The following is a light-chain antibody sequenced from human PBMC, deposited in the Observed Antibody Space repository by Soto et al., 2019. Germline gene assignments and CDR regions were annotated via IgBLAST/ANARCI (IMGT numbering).Light chain of an antibody. CDR2: DVT. CDR1: SSDVGGYNS. Sequence: QSALTQPRSVSGSPGQSVTISCTGTSSDVGGYNSVSWYQHHPGKPPKLMIYDVTKRPSGVPDRFSGSKSGNTASLTISGLQAEDEADYYCCSYAGSRVVFGGGTKLTVL. V-gene: IGLV2-11*01. J-gene: IGLJ2*01. CDR3: CSYAGSRVV.